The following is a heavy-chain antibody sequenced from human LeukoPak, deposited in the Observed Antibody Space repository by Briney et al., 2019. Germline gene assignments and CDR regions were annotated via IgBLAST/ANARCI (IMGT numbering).Heavy chain of an antibody. CDR2: ISGSGGST. V-gene: IGHV3-23*01. D-gene: IGHD3-22*01. CDR1: GFTFSSYA. Sequence: GGSLRLSCAASGFTFSSYAMSWVRQAPGKGLECVSAISGSGGSTYYADSVKGRFTISRDNSKNTLYLQMNSLRAEDTAVYYCAKEEGYYYDSGGYYVEYFQHWGQGTLVTVSS. J-gene: IGHJ1*01. CDR3: AKEEGYYYDSGGYYVEYFQH.